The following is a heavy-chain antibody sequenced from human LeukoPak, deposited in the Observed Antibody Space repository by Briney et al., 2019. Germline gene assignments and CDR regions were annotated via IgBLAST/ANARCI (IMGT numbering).Heavy chain of an antibody. CDR3: ARNIVVVPAAIAFDI. CDR2: INHSGST. CDR1: GGSFSGYY. V-gene: IGHV4-34*01. J-gene: IGHJ3*02. Sequence: PSETLSLTCAVYGGSFSGYYWSWIRQPPGKGLEWIGKINHSGSTNYNPSLKSRVTISVDTSKNQFSLKLSSVTAADTAVYYCARNIVVVPAAIAFDIWGQGTMVTVSS. D-gene: IGHD2-2*02.